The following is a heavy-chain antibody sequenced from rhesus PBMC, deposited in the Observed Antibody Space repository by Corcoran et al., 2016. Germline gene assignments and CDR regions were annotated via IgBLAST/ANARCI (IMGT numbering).Heavy chain of an antibody. CDR1: GGSISDSYY. CDR2: LLGNSADT. Sequence: QVQLQESGPGLMKPSETLSLTCAVSGGSISDSYYWSWIRQPPGKGLVWIGSLLGNSADTYSNPSLKSRVTISKDTSKNQFFLKLTSVTAADTAVYYCARDGPAATGYYFDYWGQGVLVTVSS. D-gene: IGHD6-31*01. J-gene: IGHJ4*01. CDR3: ARDGPAATGYYFDY. V-gene: IGHV4S9*01.